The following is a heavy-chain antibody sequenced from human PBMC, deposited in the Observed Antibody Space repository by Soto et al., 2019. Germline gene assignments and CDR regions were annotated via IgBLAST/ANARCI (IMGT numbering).Heavy chain of an antibody. CDR3: ARSSYSSGPLGFDP. J-gene: IGHJ5*02. V-gene: IGHV1-8*01. D-gene: IGHD6-19*01. CDR1: GYTFTSYD. CDR2: MNPNSGNT. Sequence: GASVKVSCKXSGYTFTSYDINWVRQATGQGLEWMGWMNPNSGNTGYAQKFQGRVTMTRNTSISTAYMELSSLRSEDTAVYYCARSSYSSGPLGFDPWGQGTLVTVSS.